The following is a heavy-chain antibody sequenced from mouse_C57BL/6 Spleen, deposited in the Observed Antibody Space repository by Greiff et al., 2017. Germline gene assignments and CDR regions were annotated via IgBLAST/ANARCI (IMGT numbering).Heavy chain of an antibody. V-gene: IGHV1-82*01. Sequence: VKLVESGPELVKPGASVKISCKASGYAFSSSWMNWVKQRPGKGLEWIGRIYPGDGDTNYNGKFKGKATLTADKSSSTAYMQLSSLTSEDSAVYFCAREGYGNSEGFDYWGQGTTLTVSS. J-gene: IGHJ2*01. CDR1: GYAFSSSW. CDR2: IYPGDGDT. CDR3: AREGYGNSEGFDY. D-gene: IGHD2-10*02.